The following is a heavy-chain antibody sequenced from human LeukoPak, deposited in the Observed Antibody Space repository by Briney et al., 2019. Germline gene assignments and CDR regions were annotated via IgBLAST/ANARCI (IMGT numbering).Heavy chain of an antibody. CDR1: GFTFSSHG. Sequence: GGSLRLSCAASGFTFSSHGMRWVRQAPGKGLEWVAVLSYDGSNNYYADPVKGRFTISRDNSKNTLYLQMNSLRVEDTAVYYCAKSMGQWLPPDYWGQGTLVTVSS. V-gene: IGHV3-30*18. D-gene: IGHD6-19*01. J-gene: IGHJ4*02. CDR3: AKSMGQWLPPDY. CDR2: LSYDGSNN.